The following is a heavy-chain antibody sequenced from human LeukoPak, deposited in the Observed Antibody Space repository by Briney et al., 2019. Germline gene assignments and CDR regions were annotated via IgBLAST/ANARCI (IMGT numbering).Heavy chain of an antibody. J-gene: IGHJ6*02. CDR3: ARDWVVGATTPVYYYGMDV. V-gene: IGHV3-21*01. D-gene: IGHD1-26*01. Sequence: GGSLRLSCAASGFTFSSYSMNWVRQAPGKGLEWVSSISSSSSYIYYADSVKGRFTISRDNAKNSLYLQMNSLRAEDTAVYHCARDWVVGATTPVYYYGMDVWGQGTTVTVSS. CDR1: GFTFSSYS. CDR2: ISSSSSYI.